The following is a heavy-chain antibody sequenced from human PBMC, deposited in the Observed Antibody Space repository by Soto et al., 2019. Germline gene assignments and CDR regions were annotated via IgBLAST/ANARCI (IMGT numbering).Heavy chain of an antibody. CDR3: ARGTADIVATIRVFDWFDP. D-gene: IGHD5-12*01. CDR2: INHSGST. V-gene: IGHV4-34*01. CDR1: GGSFGGYY. J-gene: IGHJ5*02. Sequence: SETLSLTCAVYGGSFGGYYWSWIRQPPGKGLEWIGEINHSGSTNYNPSLKSRVTISVDTSKNQFSLKLSSVTAADTAVYYCARGTADIVATIRVFDWFDPWGQGTLVTVSS.